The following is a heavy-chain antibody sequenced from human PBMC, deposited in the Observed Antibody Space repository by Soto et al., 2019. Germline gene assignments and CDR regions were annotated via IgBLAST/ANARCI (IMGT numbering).Heavy chain of an antibody. D-gene: IGHD6-6*01. Sequence: SETLSLTCTVSGGSISSSSYYWGWIRQPPGEGLEWIGSIYYSGSTYYNPSLKSRVTISVDTSKNQFSLKLSSVTAADTAVYYCATYGYSSSPFDYWGQGTLVTVSS. CDR1: GGSISSSSYY. CDR3: ATYGYSSSPFDY. CDR2: IYYSGST. J-gene: IGHJ4*02. V-gene: IGHV4-39*01.